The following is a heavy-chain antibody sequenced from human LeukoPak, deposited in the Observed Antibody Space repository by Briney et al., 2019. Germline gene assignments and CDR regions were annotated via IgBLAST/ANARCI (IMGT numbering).Heavy chain of an antibody. CDR3: AREPFTGQWLGYYYYGMDV. D-gene: IGHD6-19*01. J-gene: IGHJ6*02. Sequence: SETLSLTCAVYGGSFSGYYWSWIRQPSGKGLEWIGEINHSGSTNYNPFLKSRVTISVDTSKNQFSLKLSSVTAADTAVYYCAREPFTGQWLGYYYYGMDVWGQGTTVTVSS. CDR2: INHSGST. V-gene: IGHV4-34*01. CDR1: GGSFSGYY.